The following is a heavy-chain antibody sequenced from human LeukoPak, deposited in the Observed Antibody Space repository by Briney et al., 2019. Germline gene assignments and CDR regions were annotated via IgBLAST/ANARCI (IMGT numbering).Heavy chain of an antibody. CDR2: INHSGST. CDR1: SGSFSGYY. V-gene: IGHV4-34*01. CDR3: ARVYSSSWYIYDWFDP. D-gene: IGHD6-13*01. J-gene: IGHJ5*02. Sequence: SETLSLTCAVYSGSFSGYYWSWIRQPPGKGLEWIGEINHSGSTNYNPSLKSRVTISIDTSKNQFSLKLSSVTAADTAVYYCARVYSSSWYIYDWFDPWGQGTLVTVSS.